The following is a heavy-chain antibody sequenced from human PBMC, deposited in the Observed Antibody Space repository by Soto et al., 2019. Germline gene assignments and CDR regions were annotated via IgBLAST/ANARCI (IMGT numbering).Heavy chain of an antibody. J-gene: IGHJ6*02. CDR1: GYTFTGYY. CDR3: ATFHYYDSSGRWGYYYYYGMDV. Sequence: SLKVSCKASGYTFTGYYMHWVRQAPGQGLEWMGGIIPIFGTANYAQKFQGRVTITADESTSTAYMELSSLRSEDTAVYYCATFHYYDSSGRWGYYYYYGMDVWGQGTTVTV. CDR2: IIPIFGTA. V-gene: IGHV1-69*13. D-gene: IGHD3-22*01.